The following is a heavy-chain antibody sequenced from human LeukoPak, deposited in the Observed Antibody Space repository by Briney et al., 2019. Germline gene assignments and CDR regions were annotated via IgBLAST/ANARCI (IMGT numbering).Heavy chain of an antibody. CDR2: INHSGST. CDR1: GGAFSGYY. J-gene: IGHJ3*02. CDR3: ARGSRWTAFDI. Sequence: SETLSLTCAVYGGAFSGYYWSWIRQPPGEGLEWIGEINHSGSTNYNPSLKSRVTISVDTSKNQFSLKLSSVTAADTAVYYCARGSRWTAFDIWGQGTMVTVSS. V-gene: IGHV4-34*01. D-gene: IGHD6-13*01.